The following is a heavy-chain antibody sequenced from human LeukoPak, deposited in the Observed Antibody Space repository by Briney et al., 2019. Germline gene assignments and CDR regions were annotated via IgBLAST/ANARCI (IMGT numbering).Heavy chain of an antibody. J-gene: IGHJ5*02. CDR2: IWYDGSNK. D-gene: IGHD3-16*01. CDR1: GFTFSSYG. CDR3: ARGGGPEHNWFDP. Sequence: PGGSLRLSCAASGFTFSSYGMHWVRQAPGKGLEWVAVIWYDGSNKYYADSVKGRFTISRDNSKNTLYLQMNSLRAEDTAVYYCARGGGPEHNWFDPWGQGTLVTVSS. V-gene: IGHV3-33*01.